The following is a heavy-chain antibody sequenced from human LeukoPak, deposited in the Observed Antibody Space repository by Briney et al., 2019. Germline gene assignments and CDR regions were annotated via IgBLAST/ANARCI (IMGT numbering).Heavy chain of an antibody. J-gene: IGHJ4*02. Sequence: SETLSLTCTVSGGSISSSTYYWGWIRRPPGKGLEWIGSIYYSGSTYYNPSLKSRVTVSVDTSKNQFSLNLSSVTAADTAVYYCVRGSTLRHYLYWGQGTLVTVSS. D-gene: IGHD3-16*01. V-gene: IGHV4-39*01. CDR2: IYYSGST. CDR3: VRGSTLRHYLY. CDR1: GGSISSSTYY.